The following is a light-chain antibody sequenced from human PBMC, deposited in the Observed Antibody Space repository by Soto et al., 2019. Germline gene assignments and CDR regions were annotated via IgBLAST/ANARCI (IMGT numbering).Light chain of an antibody. J-gene: IGKJ1*01. V-gene: IGKV1-5*03. CDR3: QQYKSYPWT. CDR1: QSISNW. CDR2: KAS. Sequence: IRMTQSPSTQYASIGDRVIITCRASQSISNWLAWYQQKPGRAPEFLIYKASSLESGVPSRFSGSGSGTEFTLTISSLQPDDFATYYCQQYKSYPWTFGQGTNVESK.